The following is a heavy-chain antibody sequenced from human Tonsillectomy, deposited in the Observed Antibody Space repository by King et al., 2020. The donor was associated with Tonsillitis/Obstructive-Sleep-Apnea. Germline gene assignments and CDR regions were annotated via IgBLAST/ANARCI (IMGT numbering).Heavy chain of an antibody. Sequence: VQLVESGGGVVQPGRSLRLSCAASGFAFSISGMHWVRQAPGKGLEWVAVIWYDGTNEYYADSVKGRFTISRDNSKNTLYLQMNSLRAEDTAVYYCARDQGGYDSLFFDYWGQGTLVTVSS. CDR2: IWYDGTNE. CDR1: GFAFSISG. V-gene: IGHV3-33*01. D-gene: IGHD5-12*01. J-gene: IGHJ4*02. CDR3: ARDQGGYDSLFFDY.